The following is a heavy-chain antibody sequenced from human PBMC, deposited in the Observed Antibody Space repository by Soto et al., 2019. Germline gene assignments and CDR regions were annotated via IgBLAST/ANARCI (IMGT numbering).Heavy chain of an antibody. D-gene: IGHD2-21*01. CDR3: ARVFVVRSLWFAP. V-gene: IGHV4-59*02. Sequence: SQTRSITCTVRGSSVSSYRRILNQQTPGKGLEWIGYIYYSGSTNYNPSLKSRVTISVDTSKNQFSLKLSSVTAADTAVYYCARVFVVRSLWFAPRGQGTLVTVSS. CDR1: GSSVSSYR. J-gene: IGHJ5*02. CDR2: IYYSGST.